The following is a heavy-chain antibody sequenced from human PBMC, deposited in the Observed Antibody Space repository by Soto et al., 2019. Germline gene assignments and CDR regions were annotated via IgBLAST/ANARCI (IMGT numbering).Heavy chain of an antibody. J-gene: IGHJ4*02. V-gene: IGHV3-74*01. CDR1: GFTFSSFW. CDR3: ARGGVPAAMSY. D-gene: IGHD2-2*01. CDR2: INSDGSNT. Sequence: EVQLVESGGGLVQPGGSLRLSCAASGFTFSSFWMHWVRQAPGEGLVWVSRINSDGSNTNYADSVKGRFTISRDNAKNRLYLQMNSPRAEDTAVYYCARGGVPAAMSYWGQGTLVTVSS.